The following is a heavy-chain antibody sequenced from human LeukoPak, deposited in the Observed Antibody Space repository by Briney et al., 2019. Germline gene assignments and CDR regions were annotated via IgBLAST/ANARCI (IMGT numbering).Heavy chain of an antibody. V-gene: IGHV4-59*01. Sequence: SETLSLTCTVSGGSISSYYWSWIRQPPGKGLEWIGYIYYSGSTNYNPSLKSRVTISVDTSKNQFSLKLSSVTAADTAVYYCARDLGYGGDCYAFDIWGQGTMVTVSS. J-gene: IGHJ3*02. D-gene: IGHD2-21*02. CDR3: ARDLGYGGDCYAFDI. CDR2: IYYSGST. CDR1: GGSISSYY.